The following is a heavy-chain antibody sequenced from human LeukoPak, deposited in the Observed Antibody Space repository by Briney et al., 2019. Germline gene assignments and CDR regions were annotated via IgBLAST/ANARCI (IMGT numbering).Heavy chain of an antibody. V-gene: IGHV3-30*02. CDR1: GFTFSSYG. CDR2: IRYDGSNK. J-gene: IGHJ4*02. Sequence: GSLRLSCAASGFTFSSYGMHWVRQAPGKGLEWVAFIRYDGSNKYYADSVKGRFTISRDNSKNTLYLQMNSLRAEDTAVYYCATNGYSYGFGYFDYWGQGTLVTVSS. CDR3: ATNGYSYGFGYFDY. D-gene: IGHD5-18*01.